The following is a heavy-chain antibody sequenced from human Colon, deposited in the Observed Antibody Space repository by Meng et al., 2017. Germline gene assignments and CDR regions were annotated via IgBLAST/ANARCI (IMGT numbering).Heavy chain of an antibody. Sequence: ASVKVSCKASGYTFNSHGISWVRQAPGQGLEWMGWISVYNDKTNYAQKFQGRVTMTTETSTSTDYMELRSLRSDDTAVYYCAREDYYGSGSYWVYWGQGTLVTVSS. J-gene: IGHJ4*02. CDR1: GYTFNSHG. D-gene: IGHD3-10*01. CDR3: AREDYYGSGSYWVY. V-gene: IGHV1-18*01. CDR2: ISVYNDKT.